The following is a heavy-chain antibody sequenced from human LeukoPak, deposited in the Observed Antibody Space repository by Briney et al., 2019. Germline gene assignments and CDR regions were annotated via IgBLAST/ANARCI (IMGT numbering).Heavy chain of an antibody. CDR3: ARHLRGSLPY. D-gene: IGHD6-13*01. J-gene: IGHJ4*02. CDR1: GYTFTGYY. Sequence: ASVKVSCKASGYTFTGYYMHWVRQPPGQGLEWMGWINPNSGGTNYAQKFQGRVTMTRDTSISTAYMELSRLRSDGTAVYYFARHLRGSLPYWGQGTLVTVSS. V-gene: IGHV1-2*02. CDR2: INPNSGGT.